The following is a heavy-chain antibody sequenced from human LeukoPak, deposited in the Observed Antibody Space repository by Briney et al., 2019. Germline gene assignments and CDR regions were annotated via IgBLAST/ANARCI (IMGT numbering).Heavy chain of an antibody. V-gene: IGHV4-39*01. D-gene: IGHD1-26*01. Sequence: SETLSLTCTVSGGSISSSSYYWGGIRQPPRKGLEWIGSICYSGSTYYNPSLKSRVTISVDTSKNQFSLKLSSVTAADTAVYYCARLHGGSYLYYFDFWGQGTPVTVSS. CDR2: ICYSGST. CDR3: ARLHGGSYLYYFDF. J-gene: IGHJ4*02. CDR1: GGSISSSSYY.